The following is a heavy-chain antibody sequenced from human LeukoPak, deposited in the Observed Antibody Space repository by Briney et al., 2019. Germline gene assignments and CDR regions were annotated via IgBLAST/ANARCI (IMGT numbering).Heavy chain of an antibody. D-gene: IGHD2-2*02. Sequence: SETLSLTCTVSGGSVSSGSYYWSWIRQPPGKGLEWIGYIYYSGSTNYNPSLKSRVTISVDTSRTRFSLKVSSVTAADTAVYYWARAYCSRTSCYIDYWGQGALVTVSS. CDR3: ARAYCSRTSCYIDY. CDR1: GGSVSSGSYY. J-gene: IGHJ4*02. CDR2: IYYSGST. V-gene: IGHV4-61*01.